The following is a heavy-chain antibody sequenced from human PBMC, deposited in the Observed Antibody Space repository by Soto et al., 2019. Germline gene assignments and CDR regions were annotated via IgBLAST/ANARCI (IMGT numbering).Heavy chain of an antibody. Sequence: QITLNESGPTQVKPRQTLTLTCTFSGFSLTTSGVGVGWIRQSPGKAPEWLALIYWDVDKRYSPSLKSRLTITKDTSKNQVVQTMADLDPADTATYYCAHRVLRTVFGLVTTTAIYFDFWGQGTPVAVSS. D-gene: IGHD3-3*01. CDR2: IYWDVDK. J-gene: IGHJ4*02. V-gene: IGHV2-5*02. CDR1: GFSLTTSGVG. CDR3: AHRVLRTVFGLVTTTAIYFDF.